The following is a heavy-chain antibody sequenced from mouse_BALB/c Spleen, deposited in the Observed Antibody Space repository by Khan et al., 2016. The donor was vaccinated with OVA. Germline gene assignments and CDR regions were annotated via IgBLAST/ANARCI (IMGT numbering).Heavy chain of an antibody. CDR3: ARLAYYYDSEGFAY. CDR2: ISSGGSYT. CDR1: GFTFSTYG. D-gene: IGHD1-1*01. V-gene: IGHV5-6*01. J-gene: IGHJ3*01. Sequence: EVQLQESGGDLVKPGGSLKLSCAASGFTFSTYGMSWVRQTPDKRLEWVATISSGGSYTYYPDNVKGRFTISRDNAKNTLYLQMSSLQSEDTAMYYCARLAYYYDSEGFAYWGQGTLVTVSA.